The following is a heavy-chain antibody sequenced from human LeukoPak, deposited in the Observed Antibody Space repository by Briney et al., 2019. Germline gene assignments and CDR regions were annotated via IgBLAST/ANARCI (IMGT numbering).Heavy chain of an antibody. Sequence: PGRSLRLSCAASGFTFSSYAMHWVRQAPGKGLEWVAVISYDGSNKYCVDSVKGRFTISRDNSKNTLYLQMNSLRAEDTAVYYCARDQGSSSYLDYWGQGTLVTVSS. J-gene: IGHJ4*02. D-gene: IGHD6-13*01. CDR1: GFTFSSYA. CDR2: ISYDGSNK. CDR3: ARDQGSSSYLDY. V-gene: IGHV3-30*04.